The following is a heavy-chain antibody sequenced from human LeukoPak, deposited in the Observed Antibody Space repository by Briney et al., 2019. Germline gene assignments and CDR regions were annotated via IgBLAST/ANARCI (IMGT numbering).Heavy chain of an antibody. V-gene: IGHV4-59*01. CDR1: SGSISSYY. Sequence: SETLSLTCTVSSGSISSYYWSWIRQSPGKGLEWIGYIYYSGSTNYNPSLKSRATISVDTSKNQFSLKLNSVTAADTAVYYCARDKWRQWFDPWGQGTLVTVSS. CDR2: IYYSGST. J-gene: IGHJ5*02. CDR3: ARDKWRQWFDP. D-gene: IGHD5-12*01.